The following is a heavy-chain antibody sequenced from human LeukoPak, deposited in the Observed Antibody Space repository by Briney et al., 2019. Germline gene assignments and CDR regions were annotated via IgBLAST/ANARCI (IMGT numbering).Heavy chain of an antibody. CDR1: GFTFSSYS. Sequence: PGGSLRLSCAASGFTFSSYSMNWVRQAPGKGLEWVSYISSSSSTIYYADSVKGRFTISRDNAKNSLYLQMNSLRAEDTAVYYCAREDYGGNSEPDYWGQGTLVTVSS. CDR3: AREDYGGNSEPDY. V-gene: IGHV3-48*01. CDR2: ISSSSSTI. D-gene: IGHD4-23*01. J-gene: IGHJ4*02.